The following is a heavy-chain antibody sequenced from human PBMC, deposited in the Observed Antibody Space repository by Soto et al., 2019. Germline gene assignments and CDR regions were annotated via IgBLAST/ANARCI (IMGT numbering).Heavy chain of an antibody. CDR1: GGSIINYF. V-gene: IGHV4-59*01. Sequence: PSETLSLTCTVSGGSIINYFWSWIRQPPGKGLEWIGYIYYSGSTNYNPSLKSRVTMSVDTSKNQFSLKLSSVTAADTAVYYCASEGRNGDSFGYWGQGTLVTVSS. CDR3: ASEGRNGDSFGY. J-gene: IGHJ4*02. CDR2: IYYSGST. D-gene: IGHD1-1*01.